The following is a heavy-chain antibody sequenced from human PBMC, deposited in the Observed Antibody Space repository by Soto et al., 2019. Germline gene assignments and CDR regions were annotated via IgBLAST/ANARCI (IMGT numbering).Heavy chain of an antibody. Sequence: SETLSLTCTVSVGSMSEYFWSWIRQSPGKGLEWIGYIYYSGSTNYNPSLKSRVTISVDTSKNQFSLKLSSVTAADTAVYYCARDRITMVRGVFYGMDVWGQGTTVTVSS. D-gene: IGHD3-10*01. CDR3: ARDRITMVRGVFYGMDV. J-gene: IGHJ6*02. CDR1: VGSMSEYF. CDR2: IYYSGST. V-gene: IGHV4-59*01.